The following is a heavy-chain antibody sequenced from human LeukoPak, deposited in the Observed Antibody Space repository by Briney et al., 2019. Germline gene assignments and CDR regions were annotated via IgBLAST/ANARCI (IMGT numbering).Heavy chain of an antibody. CDR1: GGTFSSYA. CDR3: ARGGATGGYSAPNWFDP. J-gene: IGHJ5*02. CDR2: INPSGGST. Sequence: ASVKVSCKASGGTFSSYAISWVRQAPGQGLEWMGIINPSGGSTSYAQKFQGRVTMTRDTSTSTVYMELSSLRSEDTAVYYCARGGATGGYSAPNWFDPWGQGTLVTVSS. D-gene: IGHD2-15*01. V-gene: IGHV1-46*01.